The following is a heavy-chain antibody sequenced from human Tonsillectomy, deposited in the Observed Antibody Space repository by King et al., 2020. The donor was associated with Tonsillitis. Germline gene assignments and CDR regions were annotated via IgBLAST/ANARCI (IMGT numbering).Heavy chain of an antibody. V-gene: IGHV4-4*03. J-gene: IGHJ2*01. Sequence: QLQLQESGPGLVKPPGTLSLTCTVSGDFITSSNWWTWVRQAPGKGLEWIGEIYHSGNTNYNPSLKSRVTISVDKSRNQFSLKLTSLTAADTAVYYCARDRGGTSSKYRRSFYFDLWGRGTLVTVSS. CDR2: IYHSGNT. CDR1: GDFITSSNW. D-gene: IGHD2-15*01. CDR3: ARDRGGTSSKYRRSFYFDL.